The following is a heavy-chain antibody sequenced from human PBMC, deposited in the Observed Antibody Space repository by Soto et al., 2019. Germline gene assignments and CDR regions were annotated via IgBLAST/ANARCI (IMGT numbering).Heavy chain of an antibody. CDR2: FDPDEAET. D-gene: IGHD4-17*01. Sequence: VASVKVSCKVSGYTLNEVAMHWVRQAPGKGLEWLGGFDPDEAETIYAQHFQGRVTMTEDTSTDTVYMELSSLRSEDTALYFCTTYHGDYNFDHWGQGTLVTVSS. V-gene: IGHV1-24*01. J-gene: IGHJ5*02. CDR1: GYTLNEVA. CDR3: TTYHGDYNFDH.